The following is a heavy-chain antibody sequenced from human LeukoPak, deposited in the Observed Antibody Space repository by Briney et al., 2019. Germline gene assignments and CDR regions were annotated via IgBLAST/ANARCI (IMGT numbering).Heavy chain of an antibody. V-gene: IGHV3-7*01. J-gene: IGHJ4*02. CDR2: IKQDGSEK. CDR3: GIVSAE. D-gene: IGHD1-14*01. Sequence: GGTLRLSCAASGFTFSNSGMSWVRQAPGKGLEWVANIKQDGSEKYYVDSVKGRFTISRDNAKNSLYLQMNSLRVEDTAVYYCGIVSAEGGQGTLVTVSS. CDR1: GFTFSNSG.